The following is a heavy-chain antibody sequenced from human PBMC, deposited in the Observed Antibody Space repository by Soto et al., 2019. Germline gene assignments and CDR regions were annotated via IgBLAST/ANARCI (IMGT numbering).Heavy chain of an antibody. CDR3: ARSLSLAGDFDY. CDR1: GYTFTSYD. CDR2: MNPNSGNT. D-gene: IGHD6-19*01. J-gene: IGHJ4*02. Sequence: QVQLVQSGAEVKKPGASVKVSCKASGYTFTSYDINWVRQATGQGLEWMGWMNPNSGNTGYAQKFQGRVTMTRNTSISTAYMELSSLRSVDTAVYYCARSLSLAGDFDYWGQGTLVTVSS. V-gene: IGHV1-8*01.